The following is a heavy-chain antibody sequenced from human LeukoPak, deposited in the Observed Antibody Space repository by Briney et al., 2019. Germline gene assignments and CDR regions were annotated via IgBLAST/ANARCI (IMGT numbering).Heavy chain of an antibody. CDR3: AKLAGQRLFAVGY. CDR2: ISWNSGSI. V-gene: IGHV3-9*01. CDR1: GFTFDDYA. J-gene: IGHJ4*02. D-gene: IGHD6-25*01. Sequence: GGSLRLSCAASGFTFDDYAMHWVRQAPGKGLEWVSGISWNSGSIGYADSVKGRFTISRDNAKNSLYLQMNSLRAEDTAVYYCAKLAGQRLFAVGYWGQGTLVTVSS.